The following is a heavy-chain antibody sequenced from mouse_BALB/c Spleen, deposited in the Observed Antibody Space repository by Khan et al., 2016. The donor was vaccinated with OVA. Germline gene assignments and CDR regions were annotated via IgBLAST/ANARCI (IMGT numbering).Heavy chain of an antibody. J-gene: IGHJ3*01. CDR2: IDPNTGYI. V-gene: IGHV1-7*01. Sequence: QVQLQQSGAELAKPGASLKMSCTASGYTFITYWIHWVKQRPGQGLEWIGYIDPNTGYIEFNQKFKDKATLTADKSSNTAYMQLTSLTSEDSAVYDSARRGLYGIVTYWGQGTLVTVSA. CDR1: GYTFITYW. CDR3: ARRGLYGIVTY. D-gene: IGHD2-1*01.